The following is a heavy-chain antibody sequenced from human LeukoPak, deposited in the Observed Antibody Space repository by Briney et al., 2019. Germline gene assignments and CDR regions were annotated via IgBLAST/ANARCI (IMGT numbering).Heavy chain of an antibody. CDR1: GYSFTSYW. V-gene: IGHV5-51*01. D-gene: IGHD3-10*01. CDR2: IYPGDSDT. J-gene: IGHJ3*02. CDR3: AGKLWFGELSLNDAFDI. Sequence: GESLKISCKGSGYSFTSYWIGWVRQMPGKGLEWMGIIYPGDSDTRYSPSFQGQVTISADKSTSTAYLQWRSLKASDTAMYYCAGKLWFGELSLNDAFDIWGQGTMVTVSS.